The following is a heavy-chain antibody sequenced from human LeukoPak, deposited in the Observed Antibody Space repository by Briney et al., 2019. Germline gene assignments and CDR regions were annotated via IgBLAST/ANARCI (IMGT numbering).Heavy chain of an antibody. Sequence: SETLSLTCAVSGGSFSGYYWSWIRQPPGKGLEWIGDINHSGSTNYNPSLKSRVTISADTSKNQFSLKLSSVTAADTAVYYCARWGYDILTGYYSGFDYWGQGTLVTVSS. CDR1: GGSFSGYY. CDR3: ARWGYDILTGYYSGFDY. CDR2: INHSGST. D-gene: IGHD3-9*01. V-gene: IGHV4-34*01. J-gene: IGHJ4*02.